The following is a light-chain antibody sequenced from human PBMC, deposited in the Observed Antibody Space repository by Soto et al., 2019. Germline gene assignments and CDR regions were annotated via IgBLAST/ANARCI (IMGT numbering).Light chain of an antibody. Sequence: DIQLTQSPSTLSASVGDRVTMTFRASQSISSWLAWYQQKPVKAPKFLIYKTSNLESGVPSRFSGSGSGTEFTLTSSSLPPDNFAPYYCQYSNNYCWTFGQGTKVDIK. CDR1: QSISSW. J-gene: IGKJ1*01. CDR3: QYSNNYCWT. V-gene: IGKV1-5*03. CDR2: KTS.